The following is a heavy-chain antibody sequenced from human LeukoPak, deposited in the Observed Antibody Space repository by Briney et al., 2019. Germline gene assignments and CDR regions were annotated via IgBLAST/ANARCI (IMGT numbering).Heavy chain of an antibody. V-gene: IGHV4-31*03. J-gene: IGHJ5*02. CDR1: GGSISSGGYY. CDR3: ARVHYYDSSGYYKGAWFDP. Sequence: SQTLSLTCTVSGGSISSGGYYWSWIRQHPGKGLEWIGYIYYSGSTNYNPSLKSRVTISVDTSKNQFSLKLSSVTAADTAVYYCARVHYYDSSGYYKGAWFDPWGQGTLVTVSS. D-gene: IGHD3-22*01. CDR2: IYYSGST.